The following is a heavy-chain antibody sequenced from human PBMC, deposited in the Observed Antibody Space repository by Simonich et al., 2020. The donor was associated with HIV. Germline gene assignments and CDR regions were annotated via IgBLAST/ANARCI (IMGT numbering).Heavy chain of an antibody. CDR2: ISGSGGST. CDR3: AKDRYYNFWSGYYDY. V-gene: IGHV3-23*01. J-gene: IGHJ4*02. Sequence: EVQLLESGGGLVQPGGSLRLSCAASGFTFSSYAMSWVRQAPGNELEWVSAISGSGGSTYYADSGKGRFTISRDNSKNTLYLQMNSLRAEDTAVYYCAKDRYYNFWSGYYDYWGQGTLVTVSS. CDR1: GFTFSSYA. D-gene: IGHD3-3*01.